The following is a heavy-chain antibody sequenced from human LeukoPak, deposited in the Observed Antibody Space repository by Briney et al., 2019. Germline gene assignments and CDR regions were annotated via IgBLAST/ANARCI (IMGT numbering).Heavy chain of an antibody. CDR3: AKRAVPGNAFFDN. CDR2: ISGSGGST. Sequence: GGSLRLSCAASGFTFSSYAMSWVRQAPGKGLEWVSSISGSGGSTYYADSVKGRFTISRDNSKNTLFLQVNSLRAEDTAVYYCAKRAVPGNAFFDNWGQGTLVTVSS. D-gene: IGHD6-19*01. V-gene: IGHV3-23*01. J-gene: IGHJ4*02. CDR1: GFTFSSYA.